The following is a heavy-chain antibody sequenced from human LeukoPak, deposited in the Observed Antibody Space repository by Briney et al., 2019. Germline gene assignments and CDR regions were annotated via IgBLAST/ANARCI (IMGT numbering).Heavy chain of an antibody. CDR3: ARLDYGDNGVGY. D-gene: IGHD4-17*01. V-gene: IGHV4-59*01. CDR2: IYYSGST. Sequence: SETLSLTCTVSGGSISSYYWSWIRQPPGKGLEWIGYIYYSGSTNYNPSLKSRVTISVDTSKNQFSLKLSSVTAADTAVYYCARLDYGDNGVGYWGQGTLVTVSS. CDR1: GGSISSYY. J-gene: IGHJ4*02.